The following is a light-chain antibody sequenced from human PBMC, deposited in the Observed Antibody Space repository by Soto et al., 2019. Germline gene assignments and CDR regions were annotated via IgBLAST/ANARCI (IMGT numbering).Light chain of an antibody. CDR1: SSDIGAYDY. V-gene: IGLV2-14*01. CDR2: EVR. CDR3: GSYASASLI. Sequence: QSALTQPASVSGSPGQSITISCTGTSSDIGAYDYVSWYQQYPGKVPTLIIHEVRFRPSGVSNRFSGSKSGNTASLTISGLQTEDEADYYCGSYASASLIFGGGTKLTVL. J-gene: IGLJ2*01.